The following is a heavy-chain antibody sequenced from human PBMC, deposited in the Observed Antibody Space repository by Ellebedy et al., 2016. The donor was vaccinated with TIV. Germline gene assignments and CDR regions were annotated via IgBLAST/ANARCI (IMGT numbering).Heavy chain of an antibody. D-gene: IGHD2-2*01. CDR3: ARVVVPAAMLLYYYYAMDV. V-gene: IGHV4-34*01. J-gene: IGHJ6*02. Sequence: MPSETLSLTCAVYGGSFSGYSWSWIRKPPGKGLGWVGEINHSGSTSYNPSLKSRVTISVDTSKNQFSLKLNSVTAADTAVYYCARVVVPAAMLLYYYYAMDVWGQGTTVTVSS. CDR1: GGSFSGYS. CDR2: INHSGST.